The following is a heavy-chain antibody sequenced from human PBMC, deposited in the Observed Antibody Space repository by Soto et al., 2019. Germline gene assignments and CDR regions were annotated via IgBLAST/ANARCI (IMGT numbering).Heavy chain of an antibody. V-gene: IGHV1-69*02. Sequence: QVQLVQSGAEVKKPGSSVKVSCKASGGTFSSYTISWVRQAPGQGLEWMGRIIPILGIANYAQKFQGRVTTTAQESTRTTYMELSSLRSEDTAVYYCAKARPIYDILTGYFDGWFDPWGQGTLVTVSS. D-gene: IGHD3-9*01. CDR3: AKARPIYDILTGYFDGWFDP. CDR1: GGTFSSYT. CDR2: IIPILGIA. J-gene: IGHJ5*02.